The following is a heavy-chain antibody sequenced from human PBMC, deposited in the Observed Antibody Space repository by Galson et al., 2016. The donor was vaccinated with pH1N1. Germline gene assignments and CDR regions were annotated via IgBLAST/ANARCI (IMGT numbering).Heavy chain of an antibody. D-gene: IGHD2-15*01. J-gene: IGHJ6*01. Sequence: CAISGDSVSSNSAAWNWIRQSPSRGLEWLGRTYYRSKWYNDYAVSVKSRITTNPDTSKNQFSLHLSSVTAADTAVYYCAREDIVVGEGWDYGVDLWGQGTMVTVSS. CDR3: AREDIVVGEGWDYGVDL. V-gene: IGHV6-1*01. CDR2: TYYRSKWYN. CDR1: GDSVSSNSAA.